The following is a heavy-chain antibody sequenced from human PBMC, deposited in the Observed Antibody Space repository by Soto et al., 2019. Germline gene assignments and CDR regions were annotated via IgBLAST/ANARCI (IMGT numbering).Heavy chain of an antibody. Sequence: GASVKVSCKASGYTFTGYYIHWVRQAPGQGPEWMGEISPNSGGTKYAQRLQGRVTMTRDTSITTVYMELSNLSPDDTAAYYCGKGRSGDVGVFYWGQGTLVTVSS. V-gene: IGHV1-2*02. J-gene: IGHJ4*02. CDR1: GYTFTGYY. CDR2: ISPNSGGT. D-gene: IGHD1-26*01. CDR3: GKGRSGDVGVFY.